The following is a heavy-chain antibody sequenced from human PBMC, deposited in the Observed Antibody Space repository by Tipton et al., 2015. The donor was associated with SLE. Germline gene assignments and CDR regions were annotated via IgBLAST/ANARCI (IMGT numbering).Heavy chain of an antibody. CDR3: TRDWGSSSGTFDY. D-gene: IGHD6-19*01. J-gene: IGHJ4*02. Sequence: QLVQSGAEVKKPGSSVKVSCKASGGTFNTYAINWVRQAPGQGLEWMGGSNPLLGTSSLAQKFQGRLTITTDESTSTFYMELSSLKFDDTAVYFCTRDWGSSSGTFDYWGQGTLVTVSS. V-gene: IGHV1-69*01. CDR2: SNPLLGTS. CDR1: GGTFNTYA.